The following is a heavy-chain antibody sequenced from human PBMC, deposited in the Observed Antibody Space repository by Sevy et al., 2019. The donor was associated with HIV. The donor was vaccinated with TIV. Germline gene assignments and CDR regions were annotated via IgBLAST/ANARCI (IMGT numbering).Heavy chain of an antibody. CDR3: AGDSSGWYVAVYYGMDV. CDR1: GYTFTGYY. V-gene: IGHV1-2*06. CDR2: INPNSGGT. D-gene: IGHD6-19*01. Sequence: VSVKVSCKASGYTFTGYYMHWVRQAPGQGLEWMGRINPNSGGTNYAQKFQGRVTMTRDTSISTAYMERSRLRSDDTAVYYCAGDSSGWYVAVYYGMDVWGQGTTVTVSS. J-gene: IGHJ6*02.